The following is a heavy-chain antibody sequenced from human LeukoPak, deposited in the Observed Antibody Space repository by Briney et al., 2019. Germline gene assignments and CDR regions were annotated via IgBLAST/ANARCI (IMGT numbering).Heavy chain of an antibody. Sequence: GGSLRLSCAASRFTFSSYGMSWARQAPGKGLEWVSSISGSGGSTYYADSVKGRFTISRDNSKNTLYLQMNSLRDEDTAVYYCAKSSYYDASGYYREYYFDYWGQGTLVTVSS. CDR3: AKSSYYDASGYYREYYFDY. CDR1: RFTFSSYG. V-gene: IGHV3-23*01. CDR2: ISGSGGST. J-gene: IGHJ4*02. D-gene: IGHD3-22*01.